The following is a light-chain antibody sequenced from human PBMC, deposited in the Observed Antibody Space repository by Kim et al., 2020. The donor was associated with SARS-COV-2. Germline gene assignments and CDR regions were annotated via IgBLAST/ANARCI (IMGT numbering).Light chain of an antibody. V-gene: IGKV3D-15*01. CDR3: QHYNNWPHDT. Sequence: IVMTQSPATLSMSPVERATLSCRASQSVSSNLAWFQQKPGQAPRLLIYAASIRATGIPARFSGSGSETEFTLTISSLQSEDFAVYYCQHYNNWPHDTFGQGTKLEI. CDR1: QSVSSN. J-gene: IGKJ2*01. CDR2: AAS.